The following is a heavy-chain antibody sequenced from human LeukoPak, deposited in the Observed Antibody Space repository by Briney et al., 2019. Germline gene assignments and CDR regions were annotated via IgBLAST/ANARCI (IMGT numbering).Heavy chain of an antibody. CDR3: AKKGSSSWYEGGPFDY. J-gene: IGHJ4*02. V-gene: IGHV3-21*04. D-gene: IGHD6-13*01. CDR2: ISSSSSYI. Sequence: GGSLRLSCAASGFTFSSYSMNWVRQAPGKGLEWVSSISSSSSYIYYADSVKGRFTISRDNSKNTLYLQMNSLRAEDTAVYYCAKKGSSSWYEGGPFDYWGQGTLVTVSS. CDR1: GFTFSSYS.